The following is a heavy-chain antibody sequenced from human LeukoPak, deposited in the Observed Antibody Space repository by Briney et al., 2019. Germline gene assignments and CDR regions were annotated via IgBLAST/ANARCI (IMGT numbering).Heavy chain of an antibody. CDR3: ARDGRRYYGSGSYFLDWIDP. CDR2: ISGSGDNT. Sequence: GGSLRLSCAASGFTFSSHGMSWVRQAPGKGLEWVSTISGSGDNTYYADSVKGRFTISRDNAKSSLYLEMSTLRAEDTALYYCARDGRRYYGSGSYFLDWIDPWGQGTLVIVSS. CDR1: GFTFSSHG. J-gene: IGHJ5*02. V-gene: IGHV3-23*01. D-gene: IGHD3-10*01.